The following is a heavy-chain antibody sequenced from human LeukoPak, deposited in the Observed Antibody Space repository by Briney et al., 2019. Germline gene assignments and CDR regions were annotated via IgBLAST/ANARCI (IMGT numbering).Heavy chain of an antibody. CDR3: AKDYNRAYYYGSGFDY. CDR1: GFSFDDFA. D-gene: IGHD3-10*01. Sequence: TGGPLRLSCAASGFSFDDFAIHWVRQAPGKGLEWVSGISWDSGSIGYADSVKGRFTISRDNAKNSLYLQMNSLRAEDTAVYYCAKDYNRAYYYGSGFDYWGQGTLVTVSS. CDR2: ISWDSGSI. V-gene: IGHV3-9*01. J-gene: IGHJ4*02.